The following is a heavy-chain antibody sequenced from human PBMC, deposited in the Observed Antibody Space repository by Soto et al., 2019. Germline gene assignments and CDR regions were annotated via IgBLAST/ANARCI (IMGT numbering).Heavy chain of an antibody. D-gene: IGHD2-2*01. V-gene: IGHV1-69*06. CDR1: GGTFSSYA. CDR3: ARVGGTDIVVVPAEFDY. J-gene: IGHJ4*02. Sequence: QVQLVQSGAEVKKPGSSVKVSCKASGGTFSSYAISWVRQAPGQGLEWMGGIIPIFGTANYAQKFQGRVTITADKSTSTAYMELSSLRYEDTAVYYCARVGGTDIVVVPAEFDYWGQGTLVTVSS. CDR2: IIPIFGTA.